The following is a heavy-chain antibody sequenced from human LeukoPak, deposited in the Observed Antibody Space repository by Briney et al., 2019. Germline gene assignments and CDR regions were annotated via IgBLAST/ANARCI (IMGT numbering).Heavy chain of an antibody. CDR3: ARSLDYGAYLNWFDP. CDR2: MNPNSGNT. J-gene: IGHJ5*02. CDR1: GYTFTSYD. Sequence: VASVKVSCKASGYTFTSYDINWVRQATGQGLEWMGWMNPNSGNTGYAQKFQGRVTITRNTSISTACMELSSLRSEDTAVYYCARSLDYGAYLNWFDPWGQGTLVTVSS. D-gene: IGHD4-17*01. V-gene: IGHV1-8*03.